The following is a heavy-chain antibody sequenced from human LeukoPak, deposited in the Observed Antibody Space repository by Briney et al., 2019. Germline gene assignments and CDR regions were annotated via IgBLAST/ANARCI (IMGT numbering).Heavy chain of an antibody. D-gene: IGHD3-10*01. CDR2: ISYSGST. Sequence: SETLSLTCTVSHFISSYYWSWIRQPPGKGLEWIGYISYSGSTHYNPSLKSRLTIPIDTSKNQFSLKLTSVTAADTVVYYCTRQWFGELFSVFDYWGQGSLVTVSS. V-gene: IGHV4-59*08. CDR1: HFISSYY. CDR3: TRQWFGELFSVFDY. J-gene: IGHJ4*02.